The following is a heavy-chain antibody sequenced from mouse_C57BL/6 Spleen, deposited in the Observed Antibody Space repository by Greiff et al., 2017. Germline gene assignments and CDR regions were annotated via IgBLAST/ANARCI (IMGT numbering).Heavy chain of an antibody. CDR1: GYSITSGYY. D-gene: IGHD2-3*01. J-gene: IGHJ2*01. Sequence: EVQLKESGPGLVKPSQSLSLTCSVTGYSITSGYYWNWIRQFPGNKLEWMGYISYDGSNNYNPSLKNRISITRDTSKNQFFLKLNSVTTEDTATYYCARGWPYFDYWGQGTTLTVSS. CDR2: ISYDGSN. CDR3: ARGWPYFDY. V-gene: IGHV3-6*01.